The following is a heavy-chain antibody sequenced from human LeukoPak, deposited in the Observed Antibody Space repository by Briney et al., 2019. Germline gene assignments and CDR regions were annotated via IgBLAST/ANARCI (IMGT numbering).Heavy chain of an antibody. CDR2: INHSGST. CDR3: AREGYSYGLRHDAFDI. D-gene: IGHD5-18*01. Sequence: SETLSLTCAVYGGSFSGYYWSWIRQPPGKGLEWIGEINHSGSTNYNPSLKSRVTISVDTSKNQFSLKLSSVTAADTAVYYCAREGYSYGLRHDAFDIWGQGIMVTVSS. J-gene: IGHJ3*02. V-gene: IGHV4-34*01. CDR1: GGSFSGYY.